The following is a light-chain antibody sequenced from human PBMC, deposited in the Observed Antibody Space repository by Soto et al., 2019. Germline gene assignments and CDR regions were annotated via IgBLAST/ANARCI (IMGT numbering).Light chain of an antibody. J-gene: IGKJ5*01. CDR3: QQYGSSLIT. CDR2: GAS. CDR1: QRVSSNS. Sequence: EIVLTQSPGTLSLSPGERATLSCRASQRVSSNSLAWYHQKPGQPHRLLMYGASSRATGIPDRFSGSGSGTDFTLTITRLEPEDFAVYYCQQYGSSLITFGQGTRLEIE. V-gene: IGKV3-20*01.